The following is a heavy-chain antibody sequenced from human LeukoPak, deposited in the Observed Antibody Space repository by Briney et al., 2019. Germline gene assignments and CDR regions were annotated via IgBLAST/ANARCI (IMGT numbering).Heavy chain of an antibody. V-gene: IGHV4-34*01. D-gene: IGHD1-26*01. CDR2: INHSGST. CDR1: GGSFSGYY. J-gene: IGHJ4*02. CDR3: ASREYSGSYRRKVFDY. Sequence: SETLSLTCAVYGGSFSGYYWSWIRQSPGKGLEWIGEINHSGSTNYNPSLKSRVTISVDTSKNQFSLKLSSVTAADTAVYYCASREYSGSYRRKVFDYWGQGTLVTVSS.